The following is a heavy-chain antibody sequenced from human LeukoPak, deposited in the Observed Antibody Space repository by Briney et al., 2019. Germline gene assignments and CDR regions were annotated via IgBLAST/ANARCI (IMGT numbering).Heavy chain of an antibody. Sequence: GGSLRLSCAASGFTFSSYGMHWVRQAPGKGLEWVAFIRYDGSNKYYADSVKGRFTISRDNSKNTLYLQMNSLRAEDTAVYYCATSWGLYYYGMDVWGQGTTVTVSS. CDR2: IRYDGSNK. CDR1: GFTFSSYG. D-gene: IGHD7-27*01. V-gene: IGHV3-30*02. J-gene: IGHJ6*02. CDR3: ATSWGLYYYGMDV.